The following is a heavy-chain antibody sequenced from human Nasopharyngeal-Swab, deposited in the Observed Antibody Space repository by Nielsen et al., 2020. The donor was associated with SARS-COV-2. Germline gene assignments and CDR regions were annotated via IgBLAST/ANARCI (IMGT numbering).Heavy chain of an antibody. D-gene: IGHD6-13*01. Sequence: WIRQPPGKGLEWIGYVYYTGSTYCNPSLKSRVTISVDTSKNQFSLKLTSVTAADTAVYYCARYPSSSWSSYGMDVWGQGTTVTAP. CDR2: VYYTGST. J-gene: IGHJ6*02. CDR3: ARYPSSSWSSYGMDV. V-gene: IGHV4-31*02.